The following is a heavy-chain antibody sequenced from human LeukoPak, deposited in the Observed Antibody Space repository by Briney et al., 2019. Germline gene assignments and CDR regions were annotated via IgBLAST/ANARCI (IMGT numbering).Heavy chain of an antibody. V-gene: IGHV3-23*01. CDR2: IIVSGGST. CDR3: AKRGYLDY. Sequence: GGSLRLSCTASGFTFSTYSMNWVRQAPGKGLEWVSAIIVSGGSTYYADSVKGRFTISRDNSKNTLYLQMNSLRAEDTAVYYCAKRGYLDYWGQGTLVTVSS. CDR1: GFTFSTYS. D-gene: IGHD5-12*01. J-gene: IGHJ4*02.